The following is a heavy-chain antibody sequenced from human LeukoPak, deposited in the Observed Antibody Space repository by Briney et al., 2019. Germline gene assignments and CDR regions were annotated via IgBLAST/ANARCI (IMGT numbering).Heavy chain of an antibody. D-gene: IGHD2-15*01. CDR1: GFTFSDYY. CDR2: ISSSGGTI. Sequence: GGSLRLSCAASGFTFSDYYMSWIRQAPGKGLEWVSYISSSGGTIYYADSVKGRFSISRDNAKNSLYLQMNSLRAEDTAVYYCARTYRQGYCSGGACFIDAFDIWGQGTMVTVSS. J-gene: IGHJ3*02. V-gene: IGHV3-11*01. CDR3: ARTYRQGYCSGGACFIDAFDI.